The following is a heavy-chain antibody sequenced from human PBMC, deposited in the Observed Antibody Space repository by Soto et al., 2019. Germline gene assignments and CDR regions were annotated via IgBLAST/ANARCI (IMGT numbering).Heavy chain of an antibody. CDR2: ISSSSSYI. CDR3: VKVRGYPDSYDI. V-gene: IGHV3-21*01. D-gene: IGHD3-10*01. CDR1: GFTFSSYT. Sequence: GGSLRLSCAASGFTFSSYTMNWVRQAPGKGLEWVSSISSSSSYIYYADSVKGRFTISRDNAKNTLYLQMNSLRVEDTAVYFCVKVRGYPDSYDIWGPGTLVTVSS. J-gene: IGHJ4*03.